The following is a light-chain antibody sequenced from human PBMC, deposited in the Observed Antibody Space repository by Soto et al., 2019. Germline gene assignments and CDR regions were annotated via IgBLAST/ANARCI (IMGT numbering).Light chain of an antibody. CDR3: LFYHCGPYV. CDR2: STS. Sequence: QALVTQEPSLTVSPGGTVTHTCGSGTGAVTSDFHPNWFQQKPGQAPRSLLFSTSNKYSWTLARFSGSLLGGKAALTVSGVQPEDEAAYYGLFYHCGPYVFGTGTKLTVL. J-gene: IGLJ1*01. CDR1: TGAVTSDFH. V-gene: IGLV7-43*01.